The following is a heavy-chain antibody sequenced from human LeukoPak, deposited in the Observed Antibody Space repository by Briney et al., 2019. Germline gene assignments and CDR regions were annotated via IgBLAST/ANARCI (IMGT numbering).Heavy chain of an antibody. CDR3: ARGLSDSSGQYYFDY. CDR1: GYTFTSYF. Sequence: GASVKVSCKASGYTFTSYFMHWVRQAPGQGLEWMGIINPSGGSTSYAQKFQGRVTMTRDTSTSTVYMELSSLGSEDTAVYYCARGLSDSSGQYYFDYWGQGTLVTVSS. V-gene: IGHV1-46*01. D-gene: IGHD3-22*01. J-gene: IGHJ4*02. CDR2: INPSGGST.